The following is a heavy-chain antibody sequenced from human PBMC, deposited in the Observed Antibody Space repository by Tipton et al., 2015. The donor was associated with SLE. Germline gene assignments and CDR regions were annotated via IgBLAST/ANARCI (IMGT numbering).Heavy chain of an antibody. V-gene: IGHV4-34*01. D-gene: IGHD4-17*01. Sequence: TLSLTCAVYGGSFSGYYWSWIRQPPGKGLEWIGEINHSGSTNYNPSLKSRVTISVDTSKNQFSLKLSSVTAADTAVYYCASRGDYGDYVSGYWYFDLWGRGPLVTVSS. CDR3: ASRGDYGDYVSGYWYFDL. CDR1: GGSFSGYY. J-gene: IGHJ2*01. CDR2: INHSGST.